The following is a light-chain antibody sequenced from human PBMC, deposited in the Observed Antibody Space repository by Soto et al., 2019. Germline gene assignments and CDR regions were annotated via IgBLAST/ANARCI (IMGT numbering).Light chain of an antibody. CDR2: RNH. Sequence: QSVLTQSPSESATPGQRVTISCSGSVSNIGTHAVNWYQQVPGTAPTLLIFRNHQRPSGVPDRFSGSKSGTSASLAISGPKSEDEADYYCAAWDDSLRAVVFGGGTKLTVL. V-gene: IGLV1-44*01. J-gene: IGLJ2*01. CDR3: AAWDDSLRAVV. CDR1: VSNIGTHA.